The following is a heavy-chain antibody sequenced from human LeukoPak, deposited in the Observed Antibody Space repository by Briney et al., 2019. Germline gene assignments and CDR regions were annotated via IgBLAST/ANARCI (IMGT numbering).Heavy chain of an antibody. Sequence: GRSLRLSCAASGFNFMTYGMHWVRQAPGKGLEWVAFISYDGGKRFFGESVKGRFTIARDNSENTVSLQMNTLKTEDTAVYYCARGWSWGSGSSVFDYWGQGTLVTVSS. CDR3: ARGWSWGSGSSVFDY. D-gene: IGHD3-10*01. CDR1: GFNFMTYG. CDR2: ISYDGGKR. J-gene: IGHJ4*02. V-gene: IGHV3-30*03.